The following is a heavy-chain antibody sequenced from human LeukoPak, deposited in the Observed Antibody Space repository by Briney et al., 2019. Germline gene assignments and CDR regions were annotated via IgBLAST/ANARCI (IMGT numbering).Heavy chain of an antibody. CDR1: GFTFSTYW. Sequence: GGSLRLSCAASGFTFSTYWMSWVRQAPGKGLEWVANIKQDGSEKYYVDSVKGRFTISRDNAKNSLYLEMNSLRAEDTAMYYCARDSAGNDYWGQGTLVTVSS. V-gene: IGHV3-7*01. J-gene: IGHJ4*02. D-gene: IGHD6-13*01. CDR2: IKQDGSEK. CDR3: ARDSAGNDY.